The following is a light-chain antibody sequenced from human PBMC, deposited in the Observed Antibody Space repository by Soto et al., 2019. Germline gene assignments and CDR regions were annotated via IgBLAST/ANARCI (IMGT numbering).Light chain of an antibody. Sequence: DIQMTQSPSTLSASLGDRVTITCRASQSISSGLAWYQQKPGKAPKVLIYDASSLQSGVPSRFSGSGSGTEFTLTISSLQPEDFVIYYCQRYNSYSPWTFGQGTKVEIK. J-gene: IGKJ1*01. V-gene: IGKV1-5*01. CDR3: QRYNSYSPWT. CDR1: QSISSG. CDR2: DAS.